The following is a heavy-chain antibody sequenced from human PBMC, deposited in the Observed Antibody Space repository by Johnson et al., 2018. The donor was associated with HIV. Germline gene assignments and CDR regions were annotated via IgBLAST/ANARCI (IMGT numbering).Heavy chain of an antibody. D-gene: IGHD1-1*01. CDR1: GFSFSNYG. Sequence: QMQLVESGGGLVQPGGSLRLSCAASGFSFSNYGMHWVRQAPGKGLEWVAGILYDGSNKYYADSVKGRFTISRDNSKNTLYLQMNSLRGEDTAVYYCAKASHWAFDIWGQGTMVTVSS. J-gene: IGHJ3*02. CDR2: ILYDGSNK. V-gene: IGHV3-30*18. CDR3: AKASHWAFDI.